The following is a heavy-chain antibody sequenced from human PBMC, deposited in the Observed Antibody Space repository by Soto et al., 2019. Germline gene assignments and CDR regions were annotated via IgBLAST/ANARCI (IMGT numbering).Heavy chain of an antibody. D-gene: IGHD4-17*01. V-gene: IGHV4-38-2*01. J-gene: IGHJ4*02. CDR2: VYYSGTT. CDR1: GYSISSGYY. Sequence: PSETLSLTCAVSGYSISSGYYWGWIRQPPGKGLEWLGYVYYSGTTNYNPSLKSRVTISVDLSKNQFSLRLSSVTTADTALYYCARTTAVPNTLRSRYFFDYWGQGTLVTVSS. CDR3: ARTTAVPNTLRSRYFFDY.